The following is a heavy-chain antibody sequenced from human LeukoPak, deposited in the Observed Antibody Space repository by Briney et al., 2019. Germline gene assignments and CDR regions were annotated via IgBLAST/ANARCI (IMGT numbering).Heavy chain of an antibody. CDR1: GGAIDNHY. CDR3: ARLLPYDILTGGTFDI. J-gene: IGHJ3*02. CDR2: IYYSGTT. D-gene: IGHD3-9*01. V-gene: IGHV4-59*11. Sequence: SETLSLTCSVSGGAIDNHYWSWIRQPPGKGLEWIGYIYYSGTTHYNPSFKSRVTMSVDTSKNEFSLKVNSVTAAETGMYYCARLLPYDILTGGTFDIWGQGTMVTVAS.